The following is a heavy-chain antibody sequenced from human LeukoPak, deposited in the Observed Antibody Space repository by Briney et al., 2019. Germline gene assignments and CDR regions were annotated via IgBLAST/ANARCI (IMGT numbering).Heavy chain of an antibody. V-gene: IGHV1-2*02. CDR2: LNPNSGGT. Sequence: GASVKVSCKTSGYTFTDYYMHWVRQAPGQGLEWMGWLNPNSGGTNYAQKFQGRVTMTRDTSISTAYMELSRLRSDDTAVYYCARVPWTLYPYFDYWGQGTLVTVSS. CDR3: ARVPWTLYPYFDY. D-gene: IGHD1-1*01. CDR1: GYTFTDYY. J-gene: IGHJ4*02.